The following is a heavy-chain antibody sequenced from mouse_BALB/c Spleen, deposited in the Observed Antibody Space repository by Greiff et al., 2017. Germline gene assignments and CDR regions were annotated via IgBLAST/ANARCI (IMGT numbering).Heavy chain of an antibody. CDR1: GFTFSSFG. V-gene: IGHV5-17*02. CDR3: ARGWLPYYFDY. CDR2: ISSGSSTI. D-gene: IGHD2-3*01. J-gene: IGHJ2*01. Sequence: EVKLQESGGGLVQPGGSRKLSCAASGFTFSSFGMHWVRQAPEKGLEWVAYISSGSSTIYYADTVKGRFTISRDNPKNTLFLQMTSLRSEDTAMYYCARGWLPYYFDYWGQGTTLTVSS.